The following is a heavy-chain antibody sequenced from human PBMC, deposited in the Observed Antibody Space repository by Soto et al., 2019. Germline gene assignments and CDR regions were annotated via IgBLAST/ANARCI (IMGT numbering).Heavy chain of an antibody. CDR3: AKDLEWLVLRYAMDV. V-gene: IGHV3-30*18. D-gene: IGHD6-19*01. Sequence: QVQLVESGGGVVQPGRSLRLSCASSGFTFSSYGMHWVRQAPGKGLEWVALISYDGSNEDYADSVKGRFTISRDNSKKTLYLQMNSLRPEDTAVYYCAKDLEWLVLRYAMDVWGQGTTVTVSS. CDR1: GFTFSSYG. J-gene: IGHJ6*02. CDR2: ISYDGSNE.